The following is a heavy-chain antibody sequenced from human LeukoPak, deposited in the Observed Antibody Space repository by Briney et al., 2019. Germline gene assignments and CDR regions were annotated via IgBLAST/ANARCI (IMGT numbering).Heavy chain of an antibody. J-gene: IGHJ4*02. V-gene: IGHV3-30-3*01. Sequence: GGSLRLSCAASGFTFSSYAMHWVRQAPGKGLEWVAVISYDGSNKYYADSVKGRFTISRDNSKNTLYLQMNSLGAEDTAVYYCARDLQPYYGPDYWGQGTLVTVSS. D-gene: IGHD3-22*01. CDR1: GFTFSSYA. CDR3: ARDLQPYYGPDY. CDR2: ISYDGSNK.